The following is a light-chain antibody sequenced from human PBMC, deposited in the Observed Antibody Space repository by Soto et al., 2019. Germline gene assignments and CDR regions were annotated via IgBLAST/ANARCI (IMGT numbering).Light chain of an antibody. J-gene: IGKJ4*01. CDR3: MQGTQFPRT. CDR2: KIS. V-gene: IGKV2-24*01. Sequence: DIVMTQTPLSSPVTLGQPASISCKSSESLVHRDGNTYLNWLHQRPGQPPRLLLYKISNRFPWVPDRFIGSGAGTDFTLTITRVEAEDVGVYYCMQGTQFPRTFGGGTTVEIK. CDR1: ESLVHRDGNTY.